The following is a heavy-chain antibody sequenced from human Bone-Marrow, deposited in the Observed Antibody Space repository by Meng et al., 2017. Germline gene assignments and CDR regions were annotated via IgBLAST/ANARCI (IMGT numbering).Heavy chain of an antibody. V-gene: IGHV1-69*05. CDR1: GGTFGSYA. D-gene: IGHD6-19*01. J-gene: IGHJ1*01. CDR3: AGKTYSSGWGEYFQH. CDR2: ISPIFGTA. Sequence: QVRLGQPWAEVDRPGASVKVSSKASGGTFGSYAISWVRQAPGQWLEWMGGISPIFGTANYAQKFQGRVTITTDESTSTAYMELSSLRSEDTAVYYCAGKTYSSGWGEYFQHWGQGTLVTVSS.